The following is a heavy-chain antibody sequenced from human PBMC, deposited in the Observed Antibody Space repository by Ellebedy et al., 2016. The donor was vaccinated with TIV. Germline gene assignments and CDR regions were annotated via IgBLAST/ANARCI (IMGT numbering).Heavy chain of an antibody. CDR1: GGTFSSYA. Sequence: AASVKVSCKASGGTFSSYAISWVRQAPGQGLEWMGGIIPIFGTANYAQKFQGRVTITADESTSTAYMELSSLRSEDTAVYYCARGGYSGYDYYFDYWGQGTLVTVSS. CDR2: IIPIFGTA. CDR3: ARGGYSGYDYYFDY. D-gene: IGHD5-12*01. J-gene: IGHJ4*02. V-gene: IGHV1-69*13.